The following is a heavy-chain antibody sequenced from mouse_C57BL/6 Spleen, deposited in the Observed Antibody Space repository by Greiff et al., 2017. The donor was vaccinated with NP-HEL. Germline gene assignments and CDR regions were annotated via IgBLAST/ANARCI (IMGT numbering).Heavy chain of an antibody. D-gene: IGHD2-2*01. V-gene: IGHV3-6*01. Sequence: EVKLLESGPGLVKPSQSLSLTCSVTGYSITSGYYWNWIRQFPGNKLEWMGYISYDGSNNYNPSLKNRISITRDTSKNQFFLKLNSVTTEDTATYYCAREEELWLRQGGVDYWGQGTSVTVSS. J-gene: IGHJ4*01. CDR3: AREEELWLRQGGVDY. CDR1: GYSITSGYY. CDR2: ISYDGSN.